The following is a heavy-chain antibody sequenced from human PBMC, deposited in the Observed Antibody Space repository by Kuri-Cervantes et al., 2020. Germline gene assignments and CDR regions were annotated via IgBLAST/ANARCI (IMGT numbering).Heavy chain of an antibody. J-gene: IGHJ5*02. CDR3: VSAVVAVTSWFDP. Sequence: ASVKVSCKASGDTFTGYYIHWVRQAPGQGLEWMGWINPNSGGTNFAQKFQGRVTMTRDTSTSTVYMELSSLRSEDTAVYYCVSAVVAVTSWFDPWGQGTLVTVSS. CDR1: GDTFTGYY. V-gene: IGHV1-2*02. CDR2: INPNSGGT. D-gene: IGHD2-15*01.